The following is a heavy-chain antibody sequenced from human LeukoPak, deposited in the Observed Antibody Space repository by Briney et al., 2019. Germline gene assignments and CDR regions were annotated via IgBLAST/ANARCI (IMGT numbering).Heavy chain of an antibody. CDR1: GGSISSYY. CDR2: IYYSGST. Sequence: PSETLSLTCTVSGGSISSYYWSWIRQPPGKGLEWIGYIYYSGSTNYNPSLKSRVTISVDTSKNQFSLKLGSVTAADTAVYYCARVGIAAAGSEFDYWGQGTLVTVSS. J-gene: IGHJ4*02. V-gene: IGHV4-59*01. CDR3: ARVGIAAAGSEFDY. D-gene: IGHD6-13*01.